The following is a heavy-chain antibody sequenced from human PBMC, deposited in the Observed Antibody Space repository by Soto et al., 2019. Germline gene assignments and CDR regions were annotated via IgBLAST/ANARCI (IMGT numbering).Heavy chain of an antibody. CDR2: ISYDGSNK. V-gene: IGHV3-30-3*01. CDR1: GFTFSSYA. Sequence: QVQLVESGGGVVQPGRSLRLSCAASGFTFSSYAMHWVRQAPGKGLEWVAVISYDGSNKYYADSVKGRFTISRDNSKNTLYLQMNSLRAEDTAVYYCAGGGYSSGWSQGTSGSIDYWGQGTLVTV. CDR3: AGGGYSSGWSQGTSGSIDY. D-gene: IGHD6-19*01. J-gene: IGHJ4*02.